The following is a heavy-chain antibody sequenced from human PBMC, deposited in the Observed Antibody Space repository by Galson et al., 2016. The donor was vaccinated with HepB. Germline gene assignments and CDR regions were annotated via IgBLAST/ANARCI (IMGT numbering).Heavy chain of an antibody. J-gene: IGHJ4*02. V-gene: IGHV4-30-4*01. CDR3: ARTFTSVGAECYFDR. CDR1: GVSISTGNYY. CDR2: IYYSGDT. D-gene: IGHD3-3*01. Sequence: LSLTCTVSGVSISTGNYYWSWIRQSPVKGLEWNGYIYYSGDTYYNPSLKSRRTISMDTSNNQFSLILSSVTAADTAVYYCARTFTSVGAECYFDRWGQGTLVTVSS.